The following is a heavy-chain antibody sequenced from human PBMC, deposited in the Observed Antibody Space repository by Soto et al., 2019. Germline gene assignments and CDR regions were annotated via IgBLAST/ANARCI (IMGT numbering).Heavy chain of an antibody. CDR3: AGRIVLAAIRCYYYYGMDV. D-gene: IGHD2-2*01. CDR1: GGSFSGYY. V-gene: IGHV4-34*01. CDR2: IDHSGST. Sequence: SETLSLTCAVYGGSFSGYYWSWIRQPPGKGLEWIGEIDHSGSTNYNPSLKSRVTISVDTSKNQFSLKLSSVTAADTAVYYCAGRIVLAAIRCYYYYGMDVWGQGTTVTVSS. J-gene: IGHJ6*02.